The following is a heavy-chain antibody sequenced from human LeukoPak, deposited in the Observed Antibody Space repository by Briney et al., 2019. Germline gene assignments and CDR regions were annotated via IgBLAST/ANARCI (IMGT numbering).Heavy chain of an antibody. D-gene: IGHD3-3*01. CDR1: GFTFSGYS. Sequence: PGGSLRLSCAASGFTFSGYSMNWVRQAPGKGLEWVSSISSSSSYIYYADSVKGRFTISRDNAKNSLYLQMNSLRAEDTAVYYCAGPFGVVNCYYYYYMDVWGKGTTVTVSS. CDR2: ISSSSSYI. J-gene: IGHJ6*03. V-gene: IGHV3-21*01. CDR3: AGPFGVVNCYYYYYMDV.